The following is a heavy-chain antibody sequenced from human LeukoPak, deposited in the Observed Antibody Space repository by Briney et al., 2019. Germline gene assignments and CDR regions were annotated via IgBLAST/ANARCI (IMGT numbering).Heavy chain of an antibody. CDR1: GYTFSNYA. J-gene: IGHJ4*02. D-gene: IGHD3-22*01. CDR2: INTNRGDP. CDR3: ARDVTYYSDSSGYYHLDY. Sequence: ASVKVPCKASGYTFSNYAMNWVRQAPGQGLEWMGWINTNRGDPTYAQGFTGRFVFSLDTSVSTAYLQISNLKAEDTAVYYCARDVTYYSDSSGYYHLDYWGQGTLVTVSS. V-gene: IGHV7-4-1*02.